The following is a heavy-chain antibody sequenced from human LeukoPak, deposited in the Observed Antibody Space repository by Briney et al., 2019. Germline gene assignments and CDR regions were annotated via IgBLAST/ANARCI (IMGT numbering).Heavy chain of an antibody. D-gene: IGHD7-27*01. CDR2: ISGSGGST. CDR1: GFTFSSYA. Sequence: GGSLRLSCAASGFTFSSYAMSWVRQAPGKGLEWVSAISGSGGSTYYADSVKGRFTISRDNAKNSLYLQMNSLRAEDTAVYYCARDRTGDRPPFDYWGQGTLVTVSS. J-gene: IGHJ4*02. CDR3: ARDRTGDRPPFDY. V-gene: IGHV3-23*01.